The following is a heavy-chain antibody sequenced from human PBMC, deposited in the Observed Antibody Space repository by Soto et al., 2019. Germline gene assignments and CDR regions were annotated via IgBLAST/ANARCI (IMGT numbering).Heavy chain of an antibody. D-gene: IGHD4-17*01. CDR2: ISWNSAGI. J-gene: IGHJ1*01. Sequence: EVQLVESGGGLVQPGRSLRLSCAASGFTFDDYAMHWVRQAPGMGLEWVSGISWNSAGIGYADSVKGRFTISRDNAKNALYLQMNSLRAEDTALYYCAKAEPVHYYDHYDGHFQHWGQGTLVTVSS. V-gene: IGHV3-9*01. CDR3: AKAEPVHYYDHYDGHFQH. CDR1: GFTFDDYA.